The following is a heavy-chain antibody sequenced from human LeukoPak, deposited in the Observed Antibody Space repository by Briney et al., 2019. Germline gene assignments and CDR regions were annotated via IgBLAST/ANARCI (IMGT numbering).Heavy chain of an antibody. CDR1: GFTFSSYA. CDR2: ISYDGSNK. CDR3: ARGVRSGYCSSTSCYTSPHYYYYYGMDV. V-gene: IGHV3-30-3*01. D-gene: IGHD2-2*02. J-gene: IGHJ6*02. Sequence: GGSLRLSCAASGFTFSSYAMHWVRQAPGKGLEWVAVISYDGSNKYYADSVKGRFTISRDNSKNTLYLQMNSLRAEDTAVYYCARGVRSGYCSSTSCYTSPHYYYYYGMDVWGQGTTVTVSS.